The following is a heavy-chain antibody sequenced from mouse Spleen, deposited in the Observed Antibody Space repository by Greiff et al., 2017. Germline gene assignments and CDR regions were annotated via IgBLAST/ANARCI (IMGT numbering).Heavy chain of an antibody. CDR2: IWSGGST. J-gene: IGHJ4*01. CDR3: ARSYGNYIPLYAMDY. D-gene: IGHD2-1*01. CDR1: GFSLTSYG. V-gene: IGHV2-2*01. Sequence: VKLMESGPGLVQPSQSLSITCTVSGFSLTSYGVHWVRQSPGKGLEWLGVIWSGGSTDYNAAFISRLSISKDNSKSQVFFKMNSLQADDTAIYYCARSYGNYIPLYAMDYWGQGTSVTVSS.